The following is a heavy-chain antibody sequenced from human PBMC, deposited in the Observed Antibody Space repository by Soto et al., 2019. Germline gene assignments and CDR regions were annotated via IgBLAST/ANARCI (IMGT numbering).Heavy chain of an antibody. CDR2: TRNKANSYTT. D-gene: IGHD3-22*01. Sequence: GGSLRLSCAISGFTLSDYYMDWVRQAPGKGLEWVGRTRNKANSYTTEYAASVNGRFTISRDDSKNSLFLQMNSLKTEDTAVYYCARDHFDGSRYYYDYWGQGTLVTVS. V-gene: IGHV3-72*01. J-gene: IGHJ4*02. CDR1: GFTLSDYY. CDR3: ARDHFDGSRYYYDY.